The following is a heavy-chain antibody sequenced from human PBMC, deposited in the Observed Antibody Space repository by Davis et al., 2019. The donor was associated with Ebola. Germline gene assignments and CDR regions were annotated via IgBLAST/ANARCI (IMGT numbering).Heavy chain of an antibody. D-gene: IGHD4-23*01. CDR1: LDTPSSTSAA. J-gene: IGHJ5*02. V-gene: IGHV6-1*01. CDR3: AKDWVVGDGNSRWFDP. Sequence: QTPSLTSAISLDTPSSTSAAWNWTRQPPSSCLGWLGRTYYRSKWYTDYAESVKGRITVNADPSKNQFSLHLNFVTPEDTAVYYCAKDWVVGDGNSRWFDPWGHGTLVTVSS. CDR2: TYYRSKWYT.